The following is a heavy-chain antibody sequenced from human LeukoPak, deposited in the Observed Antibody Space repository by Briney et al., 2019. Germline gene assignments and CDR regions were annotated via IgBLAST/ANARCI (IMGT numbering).Heavy chain of an antibody. D-gene: IGHD3-10*01. CDR3: ARASGPFDY. V-gene: IGHV3-33*01. Sequence: GGSLRLSCTASGFSFSVYGMHWVRQAPGKGLEWVAVIWSDGSNEYYADSVKGRFTIFRDNSKNTLYLQMNSLRVEDTALYYCARASGPFDYWGQGTLVTVSS. J-gene: IGHJ4*02. CDR1: GFSFSVYG. CDR2: IWSDGSNE.